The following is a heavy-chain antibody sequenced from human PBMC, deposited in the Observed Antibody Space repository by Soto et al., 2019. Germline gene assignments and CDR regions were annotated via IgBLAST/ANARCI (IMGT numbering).Heavy chain of an antibody. V-gene: IGHV3-15*01. CDR1: GFTFRSAW. CDR3: TSGVGTSDFDY. Sequence: GGSLRLSCAATGFTFRSAWMSWVRQAPGKGLEWVARIKKKIEGGTTDYAAPVKGRFTISRDDSKNTLYLQMNSLKSEDTALYYCTSGVGTSDFDYWGHGTLVTVSS. CDR2: IKKKIEGGTT. D-gene: IGHD1-26*01. J-gene: IGHJ4*01.